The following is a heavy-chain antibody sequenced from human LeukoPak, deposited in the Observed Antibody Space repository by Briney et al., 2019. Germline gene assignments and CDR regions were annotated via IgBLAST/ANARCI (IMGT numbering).Heavy chain of an antibody. CDR3: ARDFGYDFWSGTLVDY. Sequence: GGSLRLSCAASGFTFSSYGMHWVRQAPGKGLEWVAVTWYDGSNKYYADSVKGRFTISRDNSKNTLYLQMNSLRAEDTAVYYCARDFGYDFWSGTLVDYWGQGTLVTVSS. V-gene: IGHV3-33*01. CDR2: TWYDGSNK. CDR1: GFTFSSYG. D-gene: IGHD3-3*01. J-gene: IGHJ4*02.